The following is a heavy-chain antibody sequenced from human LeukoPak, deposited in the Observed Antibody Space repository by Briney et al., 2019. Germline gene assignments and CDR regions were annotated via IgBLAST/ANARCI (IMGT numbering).Heavy chain of an antibody. CDR2: VNTNTGNP. D-gene: IGHD3-22*01. V-gene: IGHV7-4-1*02. Sequence: GASVKVSCKASGYTFTSYDIHWVRQAPGQGLEYMGWVNTNTGNPTYAQGFTGRFVFSSDSSVSTAYLQITSLKADDSAIYFCASCNDSSGYFAYWGQGTLVTVSS. CDR1: GYTFTSYD. J-gene: IGHJ4*02. CDR3: ASCNDSSGYFAY.